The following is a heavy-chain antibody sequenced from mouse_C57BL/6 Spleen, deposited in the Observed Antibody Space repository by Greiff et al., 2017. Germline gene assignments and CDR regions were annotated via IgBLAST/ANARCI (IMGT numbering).Heavy chain of an antibody. D-gene: IGHD1-1*01. Sequence: QVHVKQPGAELVKPGASVKMSCKASGYTFTSYWITWVKQRPGQGLEWIGDIYPGSGSTNYNEKFKSKATLTVDTSSSTAYMQLSSLTSEDSAVYYCARGRGSSRYYYAMDYWGQGTSVTVSS. CDR1: GYTFTSYW. V-gene: IGHV1-55*01. CDR2: IYPGSGST. J-gene: IGHJ4*01. CDR3: ARGRGSSRYYYAMDY.